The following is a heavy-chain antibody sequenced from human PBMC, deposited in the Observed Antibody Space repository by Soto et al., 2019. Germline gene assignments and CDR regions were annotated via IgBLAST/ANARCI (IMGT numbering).Heavy chain of an antibody. Sequence: ASVKVSCKASGGTFSSYTISWVRQAPGQGLEWMGRIIPILGIANYAQKFQGRVTITADKSTSTAYMELSSLRSEGTAVYYCAYGLIPADYYYMDVWGKGTTVTVSS. CDR1: GGTFSSYT. J-gene: IGHJ6*03. V-gene: IGHV1-69*02. CDR2: IIPILGIA. D-gene: IGHD3-3*01. CDR3: AYGLIPADYYYMDV.